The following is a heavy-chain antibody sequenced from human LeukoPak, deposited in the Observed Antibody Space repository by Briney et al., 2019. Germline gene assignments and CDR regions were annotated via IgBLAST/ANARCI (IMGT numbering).Heavy chain of an antibody. CDR1: GGTFSSYA. V-gene: IGHV1-69*06. J-gene: IGHJ6*03. CDR2: IIPIFGTA. Sequence: ASVKVSCKASGGTFSSYAISWVRQAPGQGLEWMGGIIPIFGTANYAQKFQGRVTITAGKSTSTAYMELSSLRSEDTAVYYCASWENGRHLYYYYYMDVWGKGTTVTVSS. D-gene: IGHD1-26*01. CDR3: ASWENGRHLYYYYYMDV.